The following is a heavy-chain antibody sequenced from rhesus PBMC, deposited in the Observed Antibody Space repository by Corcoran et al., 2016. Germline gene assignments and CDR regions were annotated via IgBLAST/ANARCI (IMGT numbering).Heavy chain of an antibody. CDR1: GGSISDSYR. CDR2: IYGSSTST. CDR3: ARDPYSGYSYAYFDY. J-gene: IGHJ4*01. D-gene: IGHD5-24*01. Sequence: QVQLQESGPGLVKPSETLSLTCAVSGGSISDSYRWSWIRQPPGKGLEWIGYIYGSSTSTNYNPSLKSRVTISKDTSKNQFSLKLSSVTAADTAVYYCARDPYSGYSYAYFDYWGQGVLVTVSS. V-gene: IGHV4S10*01.